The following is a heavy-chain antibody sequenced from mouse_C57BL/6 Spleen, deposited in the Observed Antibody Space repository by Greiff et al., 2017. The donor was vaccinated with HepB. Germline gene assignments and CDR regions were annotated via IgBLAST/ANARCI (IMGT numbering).Heavy chain of an antibody. Sequence: QVQLQQPGAELVKPGASVKLSCKASGYTFTSYWMQWVKQRPGQGLEWIGEIDPSDGYTKYNQKFKGKATLTGDTSSSTAYMQLSSLTSEDSAVYYCARRDYSYFDYWGQGTTLTVSS. CDR2: IDPSDGYT. CDR3: ARRDYSYFDY. CDR1: GYTFTSYW. D-gene: IGHD1-1*01. V-gene: IGHV1-50*01. J-gene: IGHJ2*01.